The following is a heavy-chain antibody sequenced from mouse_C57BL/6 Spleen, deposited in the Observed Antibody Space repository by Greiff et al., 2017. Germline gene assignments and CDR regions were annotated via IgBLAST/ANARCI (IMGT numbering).Heavy chain of an antibody. CDR2: IYPGSGNT. J-gene: IGHJ4*01. D-gene: IGHD1-1*01. Sequence: QVQLQQSGAELVRPGASVKLSCKASGYTFTDYYINWVKQRPGQGLEWIARIYPGSGNTYYNEKFKGKDTLTAEKSSSTAYMQLSSLTSEDSAVXFCARLGGSSYAMDYWGRGTSVTVSS. CDR1: GYTFTDYY. V-gene: IGHV1-76*01. CDR3: ARLGGSSYAMDY.